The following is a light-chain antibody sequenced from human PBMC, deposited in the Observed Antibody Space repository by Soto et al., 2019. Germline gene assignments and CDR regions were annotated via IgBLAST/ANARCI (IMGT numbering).Light chain of an antibody. CDR2: GAS. V-gene: IGKV3D-15*01. CDR3: QQYNNWPPAWT. CDR1: QAVTSKF. Sequence: EIVLTQSPCTLSLSPGDEATLSCKASQAVTSKFLAWYQQKPGQPPRLLILGASTRATGIPARFSGSGSGTDFTLTSSCLQSEDFAVYYGQQYNNWPPAWTFCQGTKVDIK. J-gene: IGKJ1*01.